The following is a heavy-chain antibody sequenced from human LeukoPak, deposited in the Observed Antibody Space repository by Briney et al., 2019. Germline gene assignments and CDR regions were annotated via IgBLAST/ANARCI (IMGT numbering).Heavy chain of an antibody. CDR1: GYTFTGYY. J-gene: IGHJ4*02. CDR3: ARDTDIAARPGGDY. Sequence: EASVKVSCKASGYTFTGYYMHWVRQAPGQGLEWMGWINPNSGGTNYAQKFQGRVTMTRDTSISTAYMELSRLRSDDTAVYYCARDTDIAARPGGDYWGQGTLVTVSS. V-gene: IGHV1-2*02. D-gene: IGHD6-6*01. CDR2: INPNSGGT.